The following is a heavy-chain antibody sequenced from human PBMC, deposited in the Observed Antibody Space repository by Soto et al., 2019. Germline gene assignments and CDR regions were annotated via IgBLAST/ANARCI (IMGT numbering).Heavy chain of an antibody. J-gene: IGHJ5*02. D-gene: IGHD1-7*01. V-gene: IGHV1-8*01. CDR3: AREVHLRRIRTKGWFDP. CDR1: VYTFNSYD. Sequence: GASVKVCCKASVYTFNSYDIKWVRQANGQGLEWMGWMNPNSGNTGYAQKFQGRVTMTRNTSISTAYMELSSLRSEDTAVYYCAREVHLRRIRTKGWFDPWGQGTLVTVSS. CDR2: MNPNSGNT.